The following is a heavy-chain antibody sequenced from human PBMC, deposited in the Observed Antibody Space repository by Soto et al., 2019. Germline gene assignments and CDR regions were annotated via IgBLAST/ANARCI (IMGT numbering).Heavy chain of an antibody. CDR2: IGSGSGTI. V-gene: IGHV3-48*01. J-gene: IGHJ4*02. CDR1: GFTFNSYG. CDR3: ARRDCGGDSCYLDY. Sequence: GGSLRLSCAASGFTFNSYGMNWVRQAPGKGLEWVSYIGSGSGTIYYADSMKGRFTISRDNAKNSLYLQMNSLRAEDTAVYYCARRDCGGDSCYLDYWGPGTLVTVSS. D-gene: IGHD2-21*01.